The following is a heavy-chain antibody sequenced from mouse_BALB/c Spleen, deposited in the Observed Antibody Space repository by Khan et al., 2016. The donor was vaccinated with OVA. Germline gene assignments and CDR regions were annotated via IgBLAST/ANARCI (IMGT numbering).Heavy chain of an antibody. J-gene: IGHJ3*01. V-gene: IGHV1-9*01. Sequence: QVQLKQSGAEKKKNEATEKIKKKDTGYTFSSYWIEWVKQRPGHGLEWIGEILPGSGRNNYNEKFKGKATFTADTSSNTAYMQLSNLTSDDSAVYYCARGNYYGSSSWFGYWGQGTLVTVSA. CDR2: ILPGSGRN. D-gene: IGHD1-1*01. CDR1: GYTFSSYW. CDR3: ARGNYYGSSSWFGY.